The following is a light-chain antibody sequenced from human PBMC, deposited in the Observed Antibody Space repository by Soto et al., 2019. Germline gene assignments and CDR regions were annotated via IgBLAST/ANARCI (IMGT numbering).Light chain of an antibody. Sequence: QSALTQPPSVSGSPGQSGTISCTGTSTDVGSYNRVSWYQQSPGTAPKLMIYEVSYRPSGVPDRFSGSKSGNTASLTISGLQAEDEADYYCSSYTSSNSVVFGGGTKLTVL. J-gene: IGLJ2*01. CDR3: SSYTSSNSVV. CDR1: STDVGSYNR. V-gene: IGLV2-18*02. CDR2: EVS.